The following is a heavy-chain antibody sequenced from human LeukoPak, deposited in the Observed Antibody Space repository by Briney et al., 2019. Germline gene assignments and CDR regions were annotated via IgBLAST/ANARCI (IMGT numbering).Heavy chain of an antibody. CDR3: ARSSYLAAEDY. CDR2: INHSGST. D-gene: IGHD6-13*01. V-gene: IGHV4-34*01. CDR1: GGPFSGYY. Sequence: SETLSLTYAVYGGPFSGYYWSWIRQPPGKGLEWIGEINHSGSTNYNPSLKSRVTISVDTSKNQFSLKLSSVTAADTAVYYCARSSYLAAEDYWGQGTLVTVSS. J-gene: IGHJ4*02.